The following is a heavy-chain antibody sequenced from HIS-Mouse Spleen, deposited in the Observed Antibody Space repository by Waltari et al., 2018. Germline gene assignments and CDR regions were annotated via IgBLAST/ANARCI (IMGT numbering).Heavy chain of an antibody. J-gene: IGHJ4*02. CDR1: GYTFTSYD. CDR2: MNPNSGNT. Sequence: QVQLVQSGAEVKKPGASVKVSCKASGYTFTSYDINWVRQATGQGLEWMGWMNPNSGNTGHAQKFPGRVTMTRNTSISTAYMELSSLRSEDTAVYYCARGHDYSNYFDYWGQGTLVTVSS. CDR3: ARGHDYSNYFDY. D-gene: IGHD4-4*01. V-gene: IGHV1-8*01.